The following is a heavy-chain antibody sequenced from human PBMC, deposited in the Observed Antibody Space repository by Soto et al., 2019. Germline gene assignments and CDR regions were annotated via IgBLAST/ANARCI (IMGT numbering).Heavy chain of an antibody. CDR2: IIPMYGPA. V-gene: IGHV1-69*01. CDR1: GGTFSSYA. D-gene: IGHD3-10*01. CDR3: ARVTSMVRGVIDNWFAP. J-gene: IGHJ5*02. Sequence: QVPLVQSGAEVKKPGSSVTVSCKASGGTFSSYAIHWVRQAPGQRLEWMGGIIPMYGPAKYAPRFQGRVTITADESTTTVYMELTSLTSQDTAVYYCARVTSMVRGVIDNWFAPWGHGTLVTVSS.